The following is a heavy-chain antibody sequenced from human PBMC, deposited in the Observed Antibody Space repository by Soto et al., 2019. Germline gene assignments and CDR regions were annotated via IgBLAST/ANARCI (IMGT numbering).Heavy chain of an antibody. Sequence: SETLSLTCAVSGASVSSRSFYWHWIRQSNDKGLKWIAFTSNYGGTNYNPSLKIRVTILLDTSKNQFSLRLTSVTTADTARYYCASGGYASGHHAFDVWGLGTMVTVSS. CDR1: GASVSSRSFY. CDR3: ASGGYASGHHAFDV. J-gene: IGHJ3*01. V-gene: IGHV4-61*01. D-gene: IGHD6-19*01. CDR2: TSNYGGT.